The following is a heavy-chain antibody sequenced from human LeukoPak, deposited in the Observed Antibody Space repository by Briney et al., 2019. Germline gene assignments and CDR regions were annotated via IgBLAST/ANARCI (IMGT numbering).Heavy chain of an antibody. J-gene: IGHJ5*02. CDR1: GGSISSYY. Sequence: PSETLSLTCTVSGGSISSYYWSWIRQPARKGLEWIGRIYTSGSTNYNPSLKSRVTMSVDTSKNQFSLKLSSVTAADTAVYYCARWAGYCSGGSCQAGYNWFDPWGQGTLVTVSS. CDR2: IYTSGST. CDR3: ARWAGYCSGGSCQAGYNWFDP. D-gene: IGHD2-15*01. V-gene: IGHV4-4*07.